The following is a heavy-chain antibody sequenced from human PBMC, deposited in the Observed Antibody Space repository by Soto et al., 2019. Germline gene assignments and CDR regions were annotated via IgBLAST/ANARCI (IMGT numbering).Heavy chain of an antibody. J-gene: IGHJ1*01. CDR3: ASGPYEYLQH. CDR2: IYQSGST. V-gene: IGHV4-30-2*01. CDR1: GGSSSDVGYC. Sequence: SQTMCLTCAVAGGSSSDVGYCWNWIRQPPGKGLEWIGYIYQSGSTYYNPSLKSRVTISVDRSKNQFSLRLTSVTAADTAVYYCASGPYEYLQHWGQGALVPVSS.